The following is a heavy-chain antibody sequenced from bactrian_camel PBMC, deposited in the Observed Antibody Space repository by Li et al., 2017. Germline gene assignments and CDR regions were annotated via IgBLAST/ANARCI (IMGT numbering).Heavy chain of an antibody. V-gene: IGHV3S63*01. CDR2: INGDGST. Sequence: QLVESGGGSVQTEGSLRLSCKPSFFILDDFEMMWYRQAPGNECELVSSINGDGSTYYTDAVKGRFTISHDNAKNSVDLQMNSLKPDDTAVYYCAPEPGIGWFATAPVRQSSCGYWGQGTQVTVS. CDR3: APEPGIGWFATAPVRQSSCGY. CDR1: FFILDDFE. J-gene: IGHJ4*01. D-gene: IGHD3*01.